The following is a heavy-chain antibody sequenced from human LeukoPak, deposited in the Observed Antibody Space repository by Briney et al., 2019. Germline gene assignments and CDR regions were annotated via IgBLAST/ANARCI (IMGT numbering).Heavy chain of an antibody. D-gene: IGHD2-15*01. CDR2: ISGYNGNT. V-gene: IGHV1-18*01. CDR1: GYTFTSYG. J-gene: IGHJ4*02. Sequence: GASVKVSCKASGYTFTSYGISWVGQAPGQGLEWMGWISGYNGNTNYAQKLQGRVTMSTDTSTSTAYMELRSLRSDDTAVYYCAREDSRRGSRGYLDYWGQGTLVTVSS. CDR3: AREDSRRGSRGYLDY.